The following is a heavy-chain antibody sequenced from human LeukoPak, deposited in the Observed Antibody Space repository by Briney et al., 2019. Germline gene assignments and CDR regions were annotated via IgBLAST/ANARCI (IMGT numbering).Heavy chain of an antibody. Sequence: GGSLRLSCAASGFTFSNAWMSWVRQAPGKGLEWVGRIKSKTGGGTTDYAAPVKGRFTISRDDSKNTLYLQMNSLKTEDTAVSYCTTDFTMVRDWGQGTLVTVSS. D-gene: IGHD3-10*01. J-gene: IGHJ4*02. CDR1: GFTFSNAW. CDR2: IKSKTGGGTT. CDR3: TTDFTMVRD. V-gene: IGHV3-15*01.